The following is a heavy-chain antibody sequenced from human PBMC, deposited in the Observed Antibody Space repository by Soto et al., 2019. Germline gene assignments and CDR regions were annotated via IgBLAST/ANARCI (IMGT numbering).Heavy chain of an antibody. J-gene: IGHJ6*02. D-gene: IGHD2-2*01. CDR2: TYYRSKWYN. CDR1: GDSFSSNSAA. Sequence: SQTLSLTCVISGDSFSSNSAAWNWIRQSPSRGLEWLGRTYYRSKWYNDYAVSVKSRITINPDTSKNQFSLQLNSVTPEDTAVYYCARSSQNYVVVPAATPDGMDVWGQGTTVTVSS. V-gene: IGHV6-1*01. CDR3: ARSSQNYVVVPAATPDGMDV.